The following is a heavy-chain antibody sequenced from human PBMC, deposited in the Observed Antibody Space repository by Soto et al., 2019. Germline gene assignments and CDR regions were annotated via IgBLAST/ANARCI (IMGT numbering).Heavy chain of an antibody. Sequence: GGSLRLSCASSGFTFSSYSMNWVRQAPGKGLEWVSSISSSSSYIYYADSVKGRFTISRDNAKNSLYLQMNSLRAEDTAVYYCARDNIAAADYWGQGTLVTVSS. J-gene: IGHJ4*02. CDR1: GFTFSSYS. D-gene: IGHD6-13*01. V-gene: IGHV3-21*01. CDR3: ARDNIAAADY. CDR2: ISSSSSYI.